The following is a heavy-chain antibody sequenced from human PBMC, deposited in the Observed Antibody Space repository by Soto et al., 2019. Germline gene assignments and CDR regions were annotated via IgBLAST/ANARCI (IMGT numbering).Heavy chain of an antibody. CDR3: AREPYYDSSGYSDYYYYGMDV. V-gene: IGHV3-33*01. CDR2: IWCDGSNK. D-gene: IGHD3-22*01. Sequence: PGGSMRLSCAASGFTFSSYGMHWVRQAPGKGLEWVAVIWCDGSNKYYADSVKGRFTISRDNSKNTLYLQMNSRRAEDTAVYYCAREPYYDSSGYSDYYYYGMDVWGQGTTVTVSS. CDR1: GFTFSSYG. J-gene: IGHJ6*02.